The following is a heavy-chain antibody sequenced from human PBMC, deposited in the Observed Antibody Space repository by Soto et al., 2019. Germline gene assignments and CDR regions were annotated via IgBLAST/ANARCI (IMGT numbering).Heavy chain of an antibody. Sequence: RASVKVSCKASGYTFTSYGISWVRQAPGQGLEWMGWISAYNGNTNYAQKLQGRVTMTTDTSTSAAYMELRSLRSDDTAVYYCARGRVCVGHYCSSSWPYDDYWGQGTLVTVSS. V-gene: IGHV1-18*01. CDR3: ARGRVCVGHYCSSSWPYDDY. J-gene: IGHJ4*02. D-gene: IGHD6-13*01. CDR1: GYTFTSYG. CDR2: ISAYNGNT.